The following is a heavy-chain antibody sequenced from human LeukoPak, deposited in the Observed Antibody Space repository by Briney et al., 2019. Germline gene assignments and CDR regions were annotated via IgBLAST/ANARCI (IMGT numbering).Heavy chain of an antibody. CDR3: ARDRGIAVADTRGYLDY. CDR1: GFTFSSYE. J-gene: IGHJ4*02. V-gene: IGHV3-48*03. CDR2: ISSSGSTI. D-gene: IGHD6-19*01. Sequence: GGSLRLSCAASGFTFSSYEMNWVRQAPGKGLEWVSYISSSGSTIYYADSVKGRFTISRDNAKNSLYLQMNSLRAEDTAVYYCARDRGIAVADTRGYLDYWGQGTLVTVSS.